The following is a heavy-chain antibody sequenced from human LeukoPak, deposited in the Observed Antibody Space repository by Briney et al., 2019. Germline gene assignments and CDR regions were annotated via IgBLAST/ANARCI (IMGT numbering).Heavy chain of an antibody. CDR1: GGSISSGDYY. D-gene: IGHD3-10*01. Sequence: SETLSLTCTVSGGSISSGDYYWSWIRQPPGKGLEWIGYIYYSGSTYYNPSLKSRVTISVDTSKNQFSLKLSSVAAADTAVYYCARGHYYYGSGSYFFGHWFDPWGQGTLVTVSS. J-gene: IGHJ5*02. V-gene: IGHV4-30-4*01. CDR2: IYYSGST. CDR3: ARGHYYYGSGSYFFGHWFDP.